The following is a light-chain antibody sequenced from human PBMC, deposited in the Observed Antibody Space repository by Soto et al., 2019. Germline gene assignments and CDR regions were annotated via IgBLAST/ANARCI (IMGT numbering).Light chain of an antibody. CDR2: EGS. CDR3: CSYAGSSTLWV. J-gene: IGLJ1*01. Sequence: QAVVTQPASVSGSPGQSITISCTGTSSDVGSYNLVSWYQQHPGKAPKLMIYEGSKRPSGVSNRFSGSKSGNTASLTISGLQAEDEADYYCCSYAGSSTLWVFGTGTKVTVL. V-gene: IGLV2-23*01. CDR1: SSDVGSYNL.